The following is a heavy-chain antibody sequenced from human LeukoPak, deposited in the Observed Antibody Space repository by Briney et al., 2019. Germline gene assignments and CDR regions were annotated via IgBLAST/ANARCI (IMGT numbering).Heavy chain of an antibody. Sequence: SETLSLTCAVYGGSFSGYYRSWIRQPPGKGLEWIGEINHSGSTNYNPSLKSRVTISVDTSKNQFSLKLSSVTAADTAVYYCASSLYGSVDYWGQGTLVTVSS. V-gene: IGHV4-34*01. CDR3: ASSLYGSVDY. CDR1: GGSFSGYY. CDR2: INHSGST. D-gene: IGHD3-10*01. J-gene: IGHJ4*02.